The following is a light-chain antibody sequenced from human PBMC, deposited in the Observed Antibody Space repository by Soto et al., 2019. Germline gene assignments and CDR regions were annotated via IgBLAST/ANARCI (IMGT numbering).Light chain of an antibody. Sequence: EIVLTQSPATLSLSPGERATLSCRASQSVRSYLAWYQQKPGQPPRLLIYDTSNRATGIPARFSGSGYGTDFTLTISSLDPEDFAVYYCQQRSIWPLVTFGPGTIVDIK. J-gene: IGKJ3*01. V-gene: IGKV3-11*01. CDR1: QSVRSY. CDR3: QQRSIWPLVT. CDR2: DTS.